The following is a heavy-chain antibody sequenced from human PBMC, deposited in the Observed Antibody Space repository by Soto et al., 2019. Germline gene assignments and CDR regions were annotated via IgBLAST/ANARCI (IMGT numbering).Heavy chain of an antibody. Sequence: PGGSAKLSCAASGFTFSRYSMNWVRQAPGKGLEWVSYISSSSSTIYYADSVKGRFTISRDNAKNSLYLQMNSLRDEDTAVYYCARGLYYYDSSGYWGYWGQGTLVTVSS. V-gene: IGHV3-48*02. CDR3: ARGLYYYDSSGYWGY. J-gene: IGHJ4*02. CDR2: ISSSSSTI. D-gene: IGHD3-22*01. CDR1: GFTFSRYS.